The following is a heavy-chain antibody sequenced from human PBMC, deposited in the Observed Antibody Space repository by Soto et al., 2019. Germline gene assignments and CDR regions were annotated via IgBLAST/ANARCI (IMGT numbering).Heavy chain of an antibody. Sequence: QVRLVESGGGVVQPGWSLRLSCAASGFTFSSYAMHWIRQAPGKGLEWVAIISFDGSNEYYADSVKGRFTISRDNSKNTLYLQVRSLRAEDTAVYYCAKTYYYDRSGYYQNWFDPWGQGTLVTVSS. CDR1: GFTFSSYA. CDR3: AKTYYYDRSGYYQNWFDP. J-gene: IGHJ5*02. D-gene: IGHD3-22*01. V-gene: IGHV3-30-3*02. CDR2: ISFDGSNE.